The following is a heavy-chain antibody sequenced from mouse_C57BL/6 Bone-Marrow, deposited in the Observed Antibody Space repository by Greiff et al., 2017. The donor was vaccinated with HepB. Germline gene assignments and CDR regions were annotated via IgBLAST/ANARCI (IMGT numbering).Heavy chain of an antibody. CDR1: GYTFTGYW. V-gene: IGHV1-9*01. J-gene: IGHJ3*01. Sequence: QVQLQQSGAELMKPGASVKLSCKATGYTFTGYWIEWVKQRPGHGLEWIGEILPGSGSTNYNEKFKGKATFTADKSSNTAYMQLSSLTTEDSAIYYCARRRIYYYGSSWFAYWGQGTLVTVSA. CDR3: ARRRIYYYGSSWFAY. D-gene: IGHD1-1*01. CDR2: ILPGSGST.